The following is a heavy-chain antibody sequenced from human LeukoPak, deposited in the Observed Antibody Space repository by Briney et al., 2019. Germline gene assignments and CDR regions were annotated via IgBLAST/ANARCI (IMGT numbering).Heavy chain of an antibody. D-gene: IGHD3-10*01. V-gene: IGHV1-2*02. CDR1: GYTFTGYY. Sequence: ASVTVSCKASGYTFTGYYMHWVRQAPGQGLEWMGWINPNSGGTNYAQKFQGRVTMTRDTSISTAYMELSSLRSDDTAVYYCARGMVRGPNERPFDYWGQGTLVTVSS. J-gene: IGHJ4*02. CDR3: ARGMVRGPNERPFDY. CDR2: INPNSGGT.